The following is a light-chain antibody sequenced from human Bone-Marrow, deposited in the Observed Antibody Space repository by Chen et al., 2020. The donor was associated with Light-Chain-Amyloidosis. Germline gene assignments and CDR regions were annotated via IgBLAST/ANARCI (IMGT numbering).Light chain of an antibody. J-gene: IGLJ1*01. CDR1: SSDVGGDNH. CDR3: SSYTITNTLV. Sequence: QSALTQPASVSGSPGQSIPSSCTGTSSDVGGDNHVSWYQQHPAKAPKLMIYEVTNRPSWVPDRFSGSKSDNTASLTISGLQTEDEADYFCSSYTITNTLVFGSGTRVTVL. CDR2: EVT. V-gene: IGLV2-14*01.